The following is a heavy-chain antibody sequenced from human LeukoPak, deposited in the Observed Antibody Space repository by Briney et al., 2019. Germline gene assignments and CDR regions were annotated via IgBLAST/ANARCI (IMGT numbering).Heavy chain of an antibody. J-gene: IGHJ3*02. Sequence: SVKVSCKASEGTFSSYAISWVRQAPGQGLEWMGRIIPIFGTANYAQKFQGRVTITTDESTSTAYMELSSLRSEDTAVYYCASRVYCSGGSCYSGAFDIWGQGTMVTVSS. CDR3: ASRVYCSGGSCYSGAFDI. CDR1: EGTFSSYA. D-gene: IGHD2-15*01. CDR2: IIPIFGTA. V-gene: IGHV1-69*05.